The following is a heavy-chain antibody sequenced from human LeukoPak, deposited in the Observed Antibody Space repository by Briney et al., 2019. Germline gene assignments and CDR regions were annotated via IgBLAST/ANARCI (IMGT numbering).Heavy chain of an antibody. CDR2: IYYRGST. CDR1: GGSISSYY. CDR3: ARLSSGLTNWVDP. J-gene: IGHJ5*02. V-gene: IGHV4-59*08. D-gene: IGHD3-9*01. Sequence: SETLSLTCAVSGGSISSYYWSWIRQPPGKGQEWIGYIYYRGSTNYNPSLKSRVTISIDTSKKQFSLKLRSVTAADTAVYYCARLSSGLTNWVDPWGQGTLVTVSS.